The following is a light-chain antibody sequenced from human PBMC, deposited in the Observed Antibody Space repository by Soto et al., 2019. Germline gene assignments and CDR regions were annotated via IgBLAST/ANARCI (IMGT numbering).Light chain of an antibody. J-gene: IGKJ1*01. CDR1: QSISRW. Sequence: DIQMTQSPSTLAASLGDRVTITCRASQSISRWLAWHQQKPGKAPRLLIYDASNLQRGVPSRFRGSGSGTDFTLTISSLQPEDFATYYCQQSYSSPPTFGQGTKVDNK. CDR2: DAS. V-gene: IGKV1-39*01. CDR3: QQSYSSPPT.